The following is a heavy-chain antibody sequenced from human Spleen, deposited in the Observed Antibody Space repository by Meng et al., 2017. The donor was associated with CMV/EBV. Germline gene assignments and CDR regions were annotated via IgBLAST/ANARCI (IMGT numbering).Heavy chain of an antibody. CDR3: ARSVSSTPAFDY. J-gene: IGHJ4*02. Sequence: GSLRLSCTVSGASISINTYFWDWIRQPPGKGLEWIGSISYGGSTYYNSSLKSRVTISVDTSKNQFSLKLSSVTAADTAVYYCARSVSSTPAFDYWGQGTLVTVSS. D-gene: IGHD6-6*01. CDR1: GASISINTYF. V-gene: IGHV4-39*07. CDR2: ISYGGST.